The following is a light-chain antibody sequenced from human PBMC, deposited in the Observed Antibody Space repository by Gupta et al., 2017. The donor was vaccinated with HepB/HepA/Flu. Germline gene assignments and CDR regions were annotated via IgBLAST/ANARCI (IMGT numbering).Light chain of an antibody. J-gene: IGLJ3*02. CDR2: EVN. CDR1: NSDFGSSNR. Sequence: QSTLTQPPSVSGSPGQSVPISCTGTNSDFGSSNRVSWYQQPPGAAPKLIIYEVNNRPSGVPDRFSGSKSGNTDSLTISGMQDEEEGDYYCCRSYTSKTTAVGFGGGTKLTVL. V-gene: IGLV2-18*02. CDR3: RSYTSKTTAVG.